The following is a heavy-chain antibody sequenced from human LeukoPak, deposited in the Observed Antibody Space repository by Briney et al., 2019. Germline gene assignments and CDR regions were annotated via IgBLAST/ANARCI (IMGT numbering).Heavy chain of an antibody. CDR3: ARDIQLST. V-gene: IGHV3-23*01. D-gene: IGHD5-24*01. Sequence: GGSLRLSCAGSGFTFRDSAMTWVRQAPGKGLEWVSLISFSGANTYYADSVKGRFTISRDNSKDTLYLQMNSLRAEDTAIYYCARDIQLSTWGLGTMVSVSS. CDR1: GFTFRDSA. CDR2: ISFSGANT. J-gene: IGHJ3*01.